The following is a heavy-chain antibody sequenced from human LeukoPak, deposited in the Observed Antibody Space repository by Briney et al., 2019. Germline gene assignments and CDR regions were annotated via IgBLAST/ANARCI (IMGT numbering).Heavy chain of an antibody. Sequence: QPGGSLRLSCAASGFTFSNYAMSWVRQAPXXXLEWVSAIGGSSDSTYYADSVKGRFTISRDNSKSTLYLQMKSLRAEDTAVYYCTKDRGGSYYYFDYWGQGTLVTVSS. V-gene: IGHV3-23*01. CDR1: GFTFSNYA. D-gene: IGHD1-26*01. CDR2: IGGSSDST. J-gene: IGHJ4*02. CDR3: TKDRGGSYYYFDY.